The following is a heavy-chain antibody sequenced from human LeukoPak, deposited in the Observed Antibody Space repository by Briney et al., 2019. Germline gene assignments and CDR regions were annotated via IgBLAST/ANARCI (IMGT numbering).Heavy chain of an antibody. V-gene: IGHV3-30*18. CDR2: ISYDGSNK. Sequence: GGSLRLSCAASGFTLSSYGMQWVRQATGKGGEWVAVISYDGSNKYYADSVKGRFTINRENEKNKMYMKMNSLRAEDTAVYYCAKDEYNWNDAAFDIWGQGTMVTVSS. D-gene: IGHD1-20*01. CDR1: GFTLSSYG. CDR3: AKDEYNWNDAAFDI. J-gene: IGHJ3*02.